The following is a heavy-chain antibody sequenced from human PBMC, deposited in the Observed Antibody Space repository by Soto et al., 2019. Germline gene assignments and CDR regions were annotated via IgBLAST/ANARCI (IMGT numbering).Heavy chain of an antibody. Sequence: QVQLQESGPGLVKPSQTLSLTCTVSGGSISSGDYYWSWIRQSPGKGLEWIGYIYYSGSTYYNPSLKSRVTTSVDTSKSQFSLKLSSVTAADTAVYYCARVADCSGGRCYFSVDYWGQGTLVTVSS. CDR2: IYYSGST. CDR3: ARVADCSGGRCYFSVDY. V-gene: IGHV4-30-4*01. D-gene: IGHD2-15*01. CDR1: GGSISSGDYY. J-gene: IGHJ4*02.